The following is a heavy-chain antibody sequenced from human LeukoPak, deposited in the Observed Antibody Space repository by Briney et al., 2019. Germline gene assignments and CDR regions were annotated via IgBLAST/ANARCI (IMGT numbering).Heavy chain of an antibody. CDR1: GFTFSSYW. J-gene: IGHJ4*02. D-gene: IGHD3-16*02. CDR3: AREGESGYVWGSYRNFDY. CDR2: IRQDGSEK. Sequence: GGSLRLSCAASGFTFSSYWMSWVRQAPGKGLEWVANIRQDGSEKYYVDSVKGRFTISRDNAKNSLYLQMNSLRAEDTAVYYCAREGESGYVWGSYRNFDYWGQGTLVTVSS. V-gene: IGHV3-7*01.